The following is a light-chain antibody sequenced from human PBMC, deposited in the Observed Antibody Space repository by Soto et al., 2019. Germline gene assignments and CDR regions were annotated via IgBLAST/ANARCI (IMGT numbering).Light chain of an antibody. V-gene: IGKV3-20*01. CDR3: QQYGSSPRT. J-gene: IGKJ5*01. Sequence: EIVFTQSPGTLSLSPGERATLSCRASRSVSSSFLAWYQQKVGQAPRLLIYGASSRATGIPDRFSGSGSGTDFTLTISRXEPEDFAVYYCQQYGSSPRTFGQGTRLEIK. CDR1: RSVSSSF. CDR2: GAS.